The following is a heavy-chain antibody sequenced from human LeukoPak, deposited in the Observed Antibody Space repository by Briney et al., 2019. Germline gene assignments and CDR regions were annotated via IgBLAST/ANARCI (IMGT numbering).Heavy chain of an antibody. CDR2: INPNSGGT. CDR3: ARYGVAGNYVAFDI. D-gene: IGHD6-19*01. CDR1: GYTFTSYG. V-gene: IGHV1-2*02. J-gene: IGHJ3*02. Sequence: ASVKVSCKASGYTFTSYGISWVRQAPGQGLEWMGWINPNSGGTNYAQKFQGRVTMTRDTSISTAYMELSRLRSDDTAVYYCARYGVAGNYVAFDIWGQGTMVTVSS.